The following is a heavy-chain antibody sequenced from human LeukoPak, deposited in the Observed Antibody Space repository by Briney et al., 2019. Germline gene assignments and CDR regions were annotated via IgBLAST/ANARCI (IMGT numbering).Heavy chain of an antibody. J-gene: IGHJ4*02. Sequence: PGGSLRLSCAASGFTFNNYPMGWVRQAPGKGLEWLSAIGGEKSGSWTKSADSVKGRFTISRDNSKNTLYLQMNSLRAEDTAVYYCARDREPTYYYDSSGYYFDYWGQGTLVTVSS. V-gene: IGHV3-23*01. CDR2: IGGEKSGSWT. CDR1: GFTFNNYP. CDR3: ARDREPTYYYDSSGYYFDY. D-gene: IGHD3-22*01.